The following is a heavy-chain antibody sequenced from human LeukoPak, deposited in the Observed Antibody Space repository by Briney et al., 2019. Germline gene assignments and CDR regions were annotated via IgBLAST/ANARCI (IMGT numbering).Heavy chain of an antibody. Sequence: PSETLSLTCSVSGGSISSYYWSWIRQPPGKGLEWIGYIYYSGSTNYNPSLKSRVTISVDTSKNQFSLKLSSVTAADTAVYYCARHGPITIFGVVTEGGYFDYWGQGTLVTVSS. D-gene: IGHD3-3*01. CDR1: GGSISSYY. J-gene: IGHJ4*02. CDR3: ARHGPITIFGVVTEGGYFDY. CDR2: IYYSGST. V-gene: IGHV4-59*08.